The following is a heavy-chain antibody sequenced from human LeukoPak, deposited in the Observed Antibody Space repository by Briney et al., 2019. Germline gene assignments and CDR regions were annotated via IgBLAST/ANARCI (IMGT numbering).Heavy chain of an antibody. Sequence: ASVKVSCKASGGTFSSYAISWVRQAPGQGLEWMGWISAYNGNTNYAQKLQGRVTMTTDTSTSTAYMELRSLRSDDTAVYYCARDRRGATVIDFDYWGQGTLVTVSS. CDR2: ISAYNGNT. CDR3: ARDRRGATVIDFDY. CDR1: GGTFSSYA. V-gene: IGHV1-18*01. J-gene: IGHJ4*02. D-gene: IGHD4-11*01.